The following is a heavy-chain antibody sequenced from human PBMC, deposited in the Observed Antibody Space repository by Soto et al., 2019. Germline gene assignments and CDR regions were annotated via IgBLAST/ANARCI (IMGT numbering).Heavy chain of an antibody. CDR1: GYTFISYG. V-gene: IGHV1-2*04. J-gene: IGHJ4*02. CDR2: INPNSGGT. Sequence: ASVKVSCKASGYTFISYGISWVRQAPGQGLEWMGWINPNSGGTNYAQKFQGWVTMTRDTSISTAYMELSRLRSDDTAVYYCARGKSGYYRALDYWGQGNLVTVSS. CDR3: ARGKSGYYRALDY. D-gene: IGHD3-22*01.